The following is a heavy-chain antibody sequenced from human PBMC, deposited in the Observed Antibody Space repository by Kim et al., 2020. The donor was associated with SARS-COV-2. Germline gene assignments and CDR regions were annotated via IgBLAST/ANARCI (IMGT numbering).Heavy chain of an antibody. CDR1: GYTFTSYA. Sequence: ASVKVSCKASGYTFTSYAMHWVRQAPGQRLEWMGWINAGNGNTKYSQKFQGRVTITRDTSASTAYMELSSLRSEDTAVYYCARGVASGWYGGYYFDYWGQGTLVTVSS. V-gene: IGHV1-3*01. J-gene: IGHJ4*02. CDR3: ARGVASGWYGGYYFDY. CDR2: INAGNGNT. D-gene: IGHD6-19*01.